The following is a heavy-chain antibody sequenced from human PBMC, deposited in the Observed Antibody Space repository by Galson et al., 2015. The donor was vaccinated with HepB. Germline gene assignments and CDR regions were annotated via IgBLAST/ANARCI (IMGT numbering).Heavy chain of an antibody. CDR1: GYTFTSYG. CDR2: ISAYNGNT. CDR3: ARGGADIVVVPAAMGYYGMDV. V-gene: IGHV1-18*01. J-gene: IGHJ6*02. Sequence: SVKVSCKASGYTFTSYGISWVRQAPGQGLEWMGWISAYNGNTNYAQKLQGRVTMTTDTSTSTAYMELRSLRSDDTAVYYCARGGADIVVVPAAMGYYGMDVWGQGTTVTVSS. D-gene: IGHD2-2*01.